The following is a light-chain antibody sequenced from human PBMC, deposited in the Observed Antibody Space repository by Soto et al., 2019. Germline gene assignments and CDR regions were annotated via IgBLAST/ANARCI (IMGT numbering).Light chain of an antibody. CDR2: EVT. V-gene: IGLV2-8*01. J-gene: IGLJ3*02. CDR1: SSDVGNSNF. CDR3: SSYADFNNVL. Sequence: QSALTQPPSASGSPGQSVTISCTGTSSDVGNSNFISWYQHYPGKAPKLMIYEVTKRPSGVPDRFSGSKSGNIVSLTVSGLQGEYEANYYCSSYADFNNVLFGGGTQLTVL.